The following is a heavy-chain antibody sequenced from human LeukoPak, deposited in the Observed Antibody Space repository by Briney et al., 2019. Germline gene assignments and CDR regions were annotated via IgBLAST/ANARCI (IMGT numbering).Heavy chain of an antibody. D-gene: IGHD3-10*01. J-gene: IGHJ4*02. CDR1: GFTFRDFA. CDR3: VKDRGVED. V-gene: IGHV3-64D*09. Sequence: GGSLRLSCSVSGFTFRDFAMHWVRQAPGKGLEYVSSISNSGVATYYADSVKGRFTISRDNYKNTLYLQMSSLRAEDTAVYYCVKDRGVEDWGQSTLVTVSS. CDR2: ISNSGVAT.